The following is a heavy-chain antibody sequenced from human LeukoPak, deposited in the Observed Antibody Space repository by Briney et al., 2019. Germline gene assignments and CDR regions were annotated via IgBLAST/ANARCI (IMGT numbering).Heavy chain of an antibody. Sequence: SVKVSCKASGGSFSNYTISWLRQTPGQGLEWMGGIIPIFGTANYAQNFQGRVTITADKFTSTAYMELSSLRSEDTAVYYCARETIGYCSGGSCYLEGVLDFDYWGQGTLVTVSS. CDR3: ARETIGYCSGGSCYLEGVLDFDY. CDR1: GGSFSNYT. D-gene: IGHD2-15*01. V-gene: IGHV1-69*06. CDR2: IIPIFGTA. J-gene: IGHJ4*02.